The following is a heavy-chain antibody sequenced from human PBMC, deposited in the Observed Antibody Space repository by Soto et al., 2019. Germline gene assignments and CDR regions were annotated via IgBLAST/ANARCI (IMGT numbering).Heavy chain of an antibody. V-gene: IGHV3-15*01. CDR1: GFTFSNAW. J-gene: IGHJ3*02. CDR2: IKSKTDGGTT. Sequence: EVQLVESGGGLVKPGGSLRLSCAASGFTFSNAWMSWVRQAPGKGLEWVGRIKSKTDGGTTDYAAPVKGRFTISRDDSKTTMYLQMNSLKTEDTAVYYCTTDPYYYDSSGYYFDAFDIWGQGTMVTVSS. CDR3: TTDPYYYDSSGYYFDAFDI. D-gene: IGHD3-22*01.